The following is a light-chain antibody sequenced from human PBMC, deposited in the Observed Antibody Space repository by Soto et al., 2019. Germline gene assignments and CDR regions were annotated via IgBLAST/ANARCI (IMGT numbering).Light chain of an antibody. CDR2: EVS. V-gene: IGLV2-8*01. CDR3: SSYAGSNKV. Sequence: QSVLTQPPSASGSPGQSVTISCTGTSSDVGGYNYVSWYQQHPGKAPKLMIYEVSKRPSGVPDRFSGSKSGNTASLTVSGLQAEDEADYYCSSYAGSNKVFGGGTKLPVL. J-gene: IGLJ2*01. CDR1: SSDVGGYNY.